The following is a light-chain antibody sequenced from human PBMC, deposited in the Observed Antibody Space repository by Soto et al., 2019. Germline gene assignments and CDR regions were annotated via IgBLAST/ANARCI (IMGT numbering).Light chain of an antibody. Sequence: QSALNQPPPASGSPGQSVPISRPGNNSDVVAYNYVSWYQQLPGKAPKLIIYEVSKRPSGVPDRFSGSKSGNTASLTVSGLQAEDEADYYCTSYAGTYSFFYVFGTGTKVTV. CDR1: NSDVVAYNY. CDR2: EVS. CDR3: TSYAGTYSFFYV. V-gene: IGLV2-8*01. J-gene: IGLJ1*01.